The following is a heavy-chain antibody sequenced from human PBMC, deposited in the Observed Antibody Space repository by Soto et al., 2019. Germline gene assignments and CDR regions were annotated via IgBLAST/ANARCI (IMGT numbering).Heavy chain of an antibody. V-gene: IGHV4-30-4*01. J-gene: IGHJ4*02. CDR1: GGSISSGDYY. CDR3: ARVPRPTYFDD. Sequence: SETLSLTCTVSGGSISSGDYYWSWIRQPPGKGLEWIGYIYYSGSTYYNPSLKSRVTISVDTSKNQFSLKLSSVTAADTAVYYCARVPRPTYFDDWGQGTLVTVSS. CDR2: IYYSGST.